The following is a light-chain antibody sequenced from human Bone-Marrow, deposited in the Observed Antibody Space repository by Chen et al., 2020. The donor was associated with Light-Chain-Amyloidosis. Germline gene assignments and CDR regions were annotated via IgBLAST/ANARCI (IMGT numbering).Light chain of an antibody. J-gene: IGLJ3*02. CDR2: ADS. CDR1: NIGATS. CDR3: QVWDSSRDRPV. Sequence: SYVLTQPSSVSVAPGQTATIACGGNNIGATSVHWYQQTPGQAPLLVVYADSDRPSGIPERLSGSNTGHPATLTISRVEAGDEADYYCQVWDSSRDRPVFGGGTKLTVL. V-gene: IGLV3-21*02.